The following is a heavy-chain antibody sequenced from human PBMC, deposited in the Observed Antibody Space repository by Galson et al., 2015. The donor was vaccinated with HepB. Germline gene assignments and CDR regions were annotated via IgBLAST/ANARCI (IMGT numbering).Heavy chain of an antibody. CDR2: ISSHGDST. Sequence: SLRLSCAASGFTFSSYAMHWVRQAAGKGLDFVSAISSHGDSTYYADSVKGRFTISRDNSKNTLYLQMSSLRAEDTALYYCVKCQQGYSGYDYLDYSGQGTLVTVSS. CDR3: VKCQQGYSGYDYLDY. V-gene: IGHV3-64D*06. CDR1: GFTFSSYA. J-gene: IGHJ4*02. D-gene: IGHD5-12*01.